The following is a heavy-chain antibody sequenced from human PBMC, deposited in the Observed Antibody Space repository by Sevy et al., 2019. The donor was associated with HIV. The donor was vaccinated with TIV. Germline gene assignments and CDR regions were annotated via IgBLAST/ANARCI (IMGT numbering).Heavy chain of an antibody. J-gene: IGHJ6*02. CDR1: GFSVSSNY. Sequence: GGSLRLSCAASGFSVSSNYMSWVRQAPGKGPEWVSVIHSGGKISYADSVKGRFTISSDNSKNTLYLQMNSLRAEDTAVYYCAREDIVLGEDNYYGIDVWGQGTTVTVSS. CDR2: IHSGGKI. V-gene: IGHV3-53*01. D-gene: IGHD2-15*01. CDR3: AREDIVLGEDNYYGIDV.